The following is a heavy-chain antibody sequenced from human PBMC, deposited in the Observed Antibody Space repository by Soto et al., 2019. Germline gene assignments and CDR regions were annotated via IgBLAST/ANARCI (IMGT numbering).Heavy chain of an antibody. V-gene: IGHV4-38-2*01. D-gene: IGHD6-13*01. Sequence: SETLSLTCAVSGDSITSIYHWAWIRQPPGRGLEWVASIYHSGTTYYNPSLKSRVTISXXXXXXQXSXNXRXVTAXDSAVYYCARGASSSWSVYWGQGTLVTVSS. CDR2: IYHSGTT. CDR1: GDSITSIYH. CDR3: ARGASSSWSVY. J-gene: IGHJ4*02.